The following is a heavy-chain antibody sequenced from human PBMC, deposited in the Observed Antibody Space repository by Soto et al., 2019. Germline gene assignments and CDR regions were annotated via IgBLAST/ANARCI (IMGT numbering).Heavy chain of an antibody. D-gene: IGHD3-22*01. CDR2: ISSSSSSYI. V-gene: IGHV3-21*04. CDR1: GFTFSSYS. CDR3: AKPPPTYSSGSRLTDY. J-gene: IGHJ4*02. Sequence: EVQLVESGGGLVKPGGSLRLSCAASGFTFSSYSMNWVRQAPGKGLEWVSSISSSSSSYIYYADSVKGRFTISRDNAKNTLYLQMNSLRAEDTAVYYCAKPPPTYSSGSRLTDYWGQGTLVTVSS.